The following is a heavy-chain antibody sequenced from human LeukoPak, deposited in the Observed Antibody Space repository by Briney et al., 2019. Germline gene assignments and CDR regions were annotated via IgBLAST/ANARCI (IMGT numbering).Heavy chain of an antibody. CDR1: GFTFSSYT. J-gene: IGHJ4*02. Sequence: PGGSLRLSCAASGFTFSSYTMNWVRQAPGKGLEWVSSISSSSSNIYYADSVKGRFTISRDNAKNSLYLQMNSLRAEDTAVYYCARDRETGGNDYWGQGTLVTVSS. D-gene: IGHD7-27*01. CDR2: ISSSSSNI. CDR3: ARDRETGGNDY. V-gene: IGHV3-21*01.